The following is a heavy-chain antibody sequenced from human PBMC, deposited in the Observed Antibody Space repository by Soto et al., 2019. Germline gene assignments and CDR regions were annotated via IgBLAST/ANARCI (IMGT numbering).Heavy chain of an antibody. D-gene: IGHD3-16*01. Sequence: ETLSLTCTVSNYSISSGYYWGWIRQSPGEGLEWIVSMYHSGTTYYNPSLKSRVTISIDTSKNQFSLKLTSVTSADTAVYFCARVAFGPIDYWGQGTLVTVSS. CDR3: ARVAFGPIDY. CDR2: MYHSGTT. J-gene: IGHJ4*02. CDR1: NYSISSGYY. V-gene: IGHV4-38-2*02.